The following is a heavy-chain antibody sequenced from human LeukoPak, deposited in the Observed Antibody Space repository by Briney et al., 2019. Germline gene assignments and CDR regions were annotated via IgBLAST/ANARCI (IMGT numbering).Heavy chain of an antibody. Sequence: PGGSLRLSCAASGFTVSSNYMSWVRQAPGKGLEWVSVIYSGGSTYYADSVKGRFTISRDNSKNTLYLQMNSLRAEDTAVYYCARVDYGDYGFDYWGPRTLVTASS. V-gene: IGHV3-66*01. CDR1: GFTVSSNY. CDR3: ARVDYGDYGFDY. CDR2: IYSGGST. J-gene: IGHJ4*02. D-gene: IGHD4-17*01.